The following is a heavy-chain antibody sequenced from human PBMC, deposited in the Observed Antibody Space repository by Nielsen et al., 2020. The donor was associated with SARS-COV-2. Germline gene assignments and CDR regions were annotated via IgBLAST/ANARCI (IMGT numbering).Heavy chain of an antibody. CDR3: ARAVVDSEYSSGWYYYYYYMDV. D-gene: IGHD6-19*01. CDR1: GYTFTSYA. CDR2: INTNTGNP. Sequence: ASVKVSCKASGYTFTSYAMNWVRQAPGQGLEWMGWINTNTGNPTYAQGFTGRFVFSLDTSVSTAYLQISSLKAEDTAVYYCARAVVDSEYSSGWYYYYYYMDVWGKGTTVTVSS. V-gene: IGHV7-4-1*02. J-gene: IGHJ6*03.